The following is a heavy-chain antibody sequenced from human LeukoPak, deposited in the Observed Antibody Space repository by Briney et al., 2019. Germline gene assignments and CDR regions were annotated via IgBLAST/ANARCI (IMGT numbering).Heavy chain of an antibody. CDR3: AIYPPVVSTSDSFAL. J-gene: IGHJ3*01. Sequence: SETLSLTCTVAGGSISSYYWSWSRHPAGKGLEWIGRIYTSGSTNYNPSLKSRVTISVDKSKNQFSLKLSSVTAADTAVYYCAIYPPVVSTSDSFALWGQGTVVTVSS. CDR2: IYTSGST. CDR1: GGSISSYY. D-gene: IGHD5/OR15-5a*01. V-gene: IGHV4-4*07.